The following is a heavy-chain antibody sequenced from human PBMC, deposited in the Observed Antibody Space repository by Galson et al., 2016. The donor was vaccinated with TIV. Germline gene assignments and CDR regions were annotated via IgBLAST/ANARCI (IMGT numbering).Heavy chain of an antibody. Sequence: SVKVSCKASGYTFTTYGTHWVRQAPGHRLEWMGWINAGDGSTKYSQNFQGRLSITTDTSATTAYMELSSLRSEDTAVYFCARGSSWSPFYGMDVWGQGTTVTVS. V-gene: IGHV1-3*01. CDR3: ARGSSWSPFYGMDV. CDR2: INAGDGST. D-gene: IGHD6-13*01. CDR1: GYTFTTYG. J-gene: IGHJ6*02.